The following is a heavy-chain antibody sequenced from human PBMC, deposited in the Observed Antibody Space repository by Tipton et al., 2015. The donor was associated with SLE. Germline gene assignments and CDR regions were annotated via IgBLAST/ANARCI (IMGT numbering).Heavy chain of an antibody. D-gene: IGHD2-2*01. J-gene: IGHJ4*02. Sequence: GSLRLSCAASGFHLSSYWMNWVRQAPGKGLEWVANIKQDGSETAYVDSVRGRFAISRDNAINSLYLQMDSLTTEDTAVFYCARESDCSSYTCYVSYFDSWGQGTLVTVSS. CDR3: ARESDCSSYTCYVSYFDS. CDR2: IKQDGSET. V-gene: IGHV3-7*01. CDR1: GFHLSSYW.